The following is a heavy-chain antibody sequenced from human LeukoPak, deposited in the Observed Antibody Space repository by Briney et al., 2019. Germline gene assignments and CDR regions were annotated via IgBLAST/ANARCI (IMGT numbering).Heavy chain of an antibody. J-gene: IGHJ6*02. CDR3: AKCIAVAGTDYYYYGMDV. CDR1: GFTFSSYA. Sequence: GGSLRLSCAASGFTFSSYAMSWVRQAPGKGLEWVSAISGSGSSTYYADSVKGRFTISRDNSKNTLYLQMNSLRAEDTAVYYCAKCIAVAGTDYYYYGMDVWGQGTTVTVSS. D-gene: IGHD6-19*01. V-gene: IGHV3-23*01. CDR2: ISGSGSST.